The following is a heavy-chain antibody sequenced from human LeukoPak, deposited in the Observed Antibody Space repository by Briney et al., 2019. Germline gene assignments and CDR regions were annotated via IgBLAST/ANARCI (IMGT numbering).Heavy chain of an antibody. D-gene: IGHD6-19*01. V-gene: IGHV3-30*04. CDR3: ARVRSRASVGGILLWFDP. Sequence: PGGSLRLSCAASGFTFSNNGLHWVRQAPGKGLEWVALISNDGTDEYYADLVKGRFTISRDDSKNRLYLQMNSLRAEDTAVYYCARVRSRASVGGILLWFDPWGQGTLVTVSS. CDR1: GFTFSNNG. CDR2: ISNDGTDE. J-gene: IGHJ5*02.